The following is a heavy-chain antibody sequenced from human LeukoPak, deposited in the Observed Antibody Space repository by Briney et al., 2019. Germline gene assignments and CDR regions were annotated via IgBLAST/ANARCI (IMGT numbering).Heavy chain of an antibody. V-gene: IGHV3-21*04. CDR1: GFTFSSYS. CDR2: ISSSSSYI. J-gene: IGHJ4*02. Sequence: GGSLRLSCAASGFTFSSYSMNWVRQAPGKGLEWVSSISSSSSYIYYADSVKGRFTISRDNSKNTLYLQMNSLRAEDTAVYYCAKDFEFTMIVVVITTSRFDYWGQGTLVTVSS. D-gene: IGHD3-22*01. CDR3: AKDFEFTMIVVVITTSRFDY.